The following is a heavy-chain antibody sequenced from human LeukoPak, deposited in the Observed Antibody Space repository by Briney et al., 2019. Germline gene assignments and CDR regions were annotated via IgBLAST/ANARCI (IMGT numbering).Heavy chain of an antibody. D-gene: IGHD6-13*01. J-gene: IGHJ4*02. CDR3: ARDPKRIAAAGNY. CDR1: GYTFTGYY. CDR2: INPNSGGT. Sequence: ASVKVSCKASGYTFTGYYMHWVRQAPGRGLEWMGRINPNSGGTNYAQKFQGRVTMTRDTSISTAYMELSRLRSDDTAVYYCARDPKRIAAAGNYWGQGTLVTVSS. V-gene: IGHV1-2*06.